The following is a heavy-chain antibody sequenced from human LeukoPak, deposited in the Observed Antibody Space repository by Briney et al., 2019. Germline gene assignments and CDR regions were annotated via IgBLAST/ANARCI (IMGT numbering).Heavy chain of an antibody. V-gene: IGHV3-23*01. CDR3: AKDPNVLLWFGYFDY. CDR2: ISGSGGST. D-gene: IGHD3-10*01. CDR1: GFTLSIYA. J-gene: IGHJ4*02. Sequence: GGSLRLSCAASGFTLSIYAMSCVRQAPGKGLECVSAISGSGGSTYYADSVKGRFNISRDNSKHTLYLQMNSLRAEDTAVYYCAKDPNVLLWFGYFDYWGQGTLVTVSS.